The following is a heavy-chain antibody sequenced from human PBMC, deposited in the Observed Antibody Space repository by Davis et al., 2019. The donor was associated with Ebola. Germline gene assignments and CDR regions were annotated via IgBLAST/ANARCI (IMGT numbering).Heavy chain of an antibody. D-gene: IGHD6-13*01. CDR1: GGSISSHY. CDR2: VHYSGST. J-gene: IGHJ4*02. V-gene: IGHV4-59*08. CDR3: ARLAATGYVDY. Sequence: MPGGSLRLSCTVSGGSISSHYWSWVRQLPGKGLEWIGYVHYSGSTNYNPSLKSRVTISVDTSKNQFSLKLSSVTASDTAVYYCARLAATGYVDYWGQGTLVTVSS.